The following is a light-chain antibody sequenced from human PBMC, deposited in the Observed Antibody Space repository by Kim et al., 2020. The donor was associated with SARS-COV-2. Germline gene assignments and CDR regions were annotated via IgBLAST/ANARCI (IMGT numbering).Light chain of an antibody. V-gene: IGKV1-NL1*01. CDR2: AAS. J-gene: IGKJ1*01. CDR3: HQYSGTLGT. Sequence: ASFGDAVTITCRASQDISNSLAWYQQKPGNAPRLLLYAASTLHSGVPSRFSGSGSGSDYTLTINSLQPEDFATYYCHQYSGTLGTFGQGTKVDIK. CDR1: QDISNS.